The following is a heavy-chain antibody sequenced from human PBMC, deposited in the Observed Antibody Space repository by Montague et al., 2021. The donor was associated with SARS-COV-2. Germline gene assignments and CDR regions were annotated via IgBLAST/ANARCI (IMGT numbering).Heavy chain of an antibody. V-gene: IGHV3-9*01. CDR1: GFSVDNSG. D-gene: IGHD6-19*01. J-gene: IGHJ4*02. CDR2: FSWKGHSI. CDR3: AKDLNSAVAGPTLGH. Sequence: SLRLSCAASGFSVDNSGMHWVRQAPGKGLEWVSGFSWKGHSIGYAASVEGRFTISRDSGKNSLYLQMNSLTVEDTALYYCAKDLNSAVAGPTLGHWGQGTLVTVSS.